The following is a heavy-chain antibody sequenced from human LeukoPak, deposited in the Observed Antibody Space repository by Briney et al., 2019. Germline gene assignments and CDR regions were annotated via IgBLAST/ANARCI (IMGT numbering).Heavy chain of an antibody. CDR3: QGGTSWSFTSYMDV. D-gene: IGHD2-2*01. V-gene: IGHV1-69*05. CDR1: GGTFSSYA. Sequence: SVKVPCKASGGTFSSYAISWVRQAPGQGLEWMGGVIPIFGTANYAQKFQGRVTITTDESTSTAYMELSSLRSEDTAVYYCQGGTSWSFTSYMDVWGKGTTVTVSS. J-gene: IGHJ6*03. CDR2: VIPIFGTA.